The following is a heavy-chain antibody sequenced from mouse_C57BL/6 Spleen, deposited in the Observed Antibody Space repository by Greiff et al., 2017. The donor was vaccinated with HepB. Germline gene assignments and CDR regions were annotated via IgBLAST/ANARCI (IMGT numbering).Heavy chain of an antibody. Sequence: EVKVEESGPGLVKPSQSLSLTCSVTGYSITSGYYWNWIRQFPGNKLEWMGYISYDGSNNYNPSLKNRISITRDTSKNQFFLKLNSVTTEDTATYYCARLGRKEDYWGQGTTLTVSS. D-gene: IGHD4-1*01. CDR3: ARLGRKEDY. CDR1: GYSITSGYY. J-gene: IGHJ2*01. V-gene: IGHV3-6*01. CDR2: ISYDGSN.